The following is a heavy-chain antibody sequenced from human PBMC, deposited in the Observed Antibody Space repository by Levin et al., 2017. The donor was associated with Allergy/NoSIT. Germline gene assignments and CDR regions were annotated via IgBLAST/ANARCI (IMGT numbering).Heavy chain of an antibody. CDR3: AHYENLGELCLGY. CDR2: IYWDDDE. CDR1: GFSLSTSAAG. V-gene: IGHV2-5*02. D-gene: IGHD3-16*01. Sequence: SGPTLVKPTQTLTLTCTFSGFSLSTSAAGVAWIRQPPGKALEWLALIYWDDDERYRPSLKSRLTITKDPSKTQVVLTMTNTDPMDTATYYCAHYENLGELCLGYWGQGILVTVSS. J-gene: IGHJ4*02.